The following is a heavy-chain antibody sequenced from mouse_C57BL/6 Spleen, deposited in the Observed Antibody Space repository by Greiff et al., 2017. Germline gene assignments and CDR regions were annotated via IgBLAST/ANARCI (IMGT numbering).Heavy chain of an antibody. CDR1: GYTFTSYD. Sequence: VQLQQSGPELVKPGASVKLSCKASGYTFTSYDINWVKQRPGQGLEWIGWIYPRDGSTKYNEKFKGKATVTVDTSSSTAYMELHSLTSEDSAVYFCARSGYYYGSREGFAYWGQGTLVTVSA. J-gene: IGHJ3*01. CDR2: IYPRDGST. D-gene: IGHD1-1*01. V-gene: IGHV1-85*01. CDR3: ARSGYYYGSREGFAY.